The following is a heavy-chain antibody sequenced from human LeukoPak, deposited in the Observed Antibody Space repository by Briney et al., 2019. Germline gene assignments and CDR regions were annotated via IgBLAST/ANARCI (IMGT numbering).Heavy chain of an antibody. CDR1: GFIFSTYN. CDR3: AKVTRRGGGAFDI. J-gene: IGHJ3*02. CDR2: IGTSGDYI. D-gene: IGHD3-16*01. Sequence: SGGSLRLSCTASGFIFSTYNMNWVRQAPGKGLEWVSSIGTSGDYIYYADSVQGRFTISRDDAKNSLYLQLNSLRAEDTAVYYCAKVTRRGGGAFDIWGQGTMVTVSS. V-gene: IGHV3-21*06.